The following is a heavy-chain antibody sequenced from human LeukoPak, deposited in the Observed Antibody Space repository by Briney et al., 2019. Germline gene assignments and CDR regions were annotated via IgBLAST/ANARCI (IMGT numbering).Heavy chain of an antibody. Sequence: GGSLRLSCAASGFTFSNYWMSWVRQASGKGLEWVANIKQDGSEKYYVEFVKGRFTISRDNAKNSLYLQMNSLRAEDTAVYYCARLLRGSYWSLGHYFDSWGQGTLVTVSS. V-gene: IGHV3-7*01. CDR3: ARLLRGSYWSLGHYFDS. CDR1: GFTFSNYW. J-gene: IGHJ4*02. D-gene: IGHD1-26*01. CDR2: IKQDGSEK.